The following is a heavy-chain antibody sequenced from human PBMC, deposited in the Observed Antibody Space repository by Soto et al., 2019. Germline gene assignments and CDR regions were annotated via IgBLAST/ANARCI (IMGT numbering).Heavy chain of an antibody. D-gene: IGHD3-9*01. CDR2: IIPILGIA. CDR3: AIEYYDILTGPRAPNWFDP. CDR1: GGTFSSYT. Sequence: SVKVSCTASGGTFSSYTISWVRQAPGQGLEWMGRIIPILGIANYAQKFQGRVTITADKSTSTAYMELSSLRSEDTAVYYCAIEYYDILTGPRAPNWFDPWGQGTLVTSPQ. J-gene: IGHJ5*02. V-gene: IGHV1-69*02.